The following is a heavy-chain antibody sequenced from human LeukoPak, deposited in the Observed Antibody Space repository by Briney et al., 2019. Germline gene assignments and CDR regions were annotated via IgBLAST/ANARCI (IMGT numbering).Heavy chain of an antibody. D-gene: IGHD5-24*01. CDR3: ARQFSGYNPSPFDY. J-gene: IGHJ4*02. CDR2: IYPGDSDT. CDR1: GXSFSNYC. V-gene: IGHV5-51*01. Sequence: GGSLKISSKGSGXSFSNYCIDWVRQMPGKGLEWMGSIYPGDSDTRYSPSFQGQVTISADKSISAAYLQWTSLKASDTAMYYCARQFSGYNPSPFDYWGQGTLVTVSS.